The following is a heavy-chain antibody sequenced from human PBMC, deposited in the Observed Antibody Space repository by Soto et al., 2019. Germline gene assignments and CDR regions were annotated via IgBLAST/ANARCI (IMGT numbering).Heavy chain of an antibody. J-gene: IGHJ4*02. CDR2: MNPESGKT. CDR1: GYTFSSYD. D-gene: IGHD2-2*01. CDR3: AREDCTSTTCYPFDF. Sequence: ASVKVFCKASGYTFSSYDINWVRQAAGQGLEWMGWMNPESGKTGYAQKFQGRVTMTRNTSTSTAYMELSSLRSEDTAVYYCAREDCTSTTCYPFDFWGQGTLVTVSS. V-gene: IGHV1-8*01.